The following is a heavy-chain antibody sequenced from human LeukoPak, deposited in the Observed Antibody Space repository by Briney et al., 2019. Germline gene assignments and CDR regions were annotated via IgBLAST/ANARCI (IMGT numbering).Heavy chain of an antibody. CDR2: ISYDGSNK. CDR1: GFTFSSYG. J-gene: IGHJ6*02. Sequence: PGGSLRLSCAASGFTFSSYGMHWVRQAPGKGLEWVAVISYDGSNKYYADSVKGRFTISRDNAKNSLYLQMNSLRAEDTAVYYCARADYSPNYYYGMDVWGQGTTVTVSS. V-gene: IGHV3-30*03. D-gene: IGHD2-15*01. CDR3: ARADYSPNYYYGMDV.